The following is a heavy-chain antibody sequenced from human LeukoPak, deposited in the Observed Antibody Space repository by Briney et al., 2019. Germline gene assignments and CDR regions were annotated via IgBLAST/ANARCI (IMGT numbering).Heavy chain of an antibody. CDR1: GYTFTGYY. V-gene: IGHV1-2*02. D-gene: IGHD3-10*01. CDR3: ARDPLPYYYGSEFGY. CDR2: INPNSGGT. J-gene: IGHJ4*02. Sequence: ASVKVSCKASGYTFTGYYMHWVRQAPGQGLEWMGWINPNSGGTNYAQKFQGRVTMTRDTSISTAYMELSRLRSDDTAVYYCARDPLPYYYGSEFGYWGQGTLVTVSS.